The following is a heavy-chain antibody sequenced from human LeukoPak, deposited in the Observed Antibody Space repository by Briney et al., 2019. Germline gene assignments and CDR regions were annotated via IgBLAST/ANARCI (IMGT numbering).Heavy chain of an antibody. J-gene: IGHJ4*02. D-gene: IGHD6-6*01. CDR3: ARSASSSSVRLFDY. CDR2: IYHSGST. Sequence: NPSETLSLTCTVSGGSISSGDYYWSWIRQPPGKGLEWIGEIYHSGSTNYNPSLKSRVTISVDKSKNQFSLKLSSVTAADTAVYYCARSASSSSVRLFDYWGQGTLVTVSS. V-gene: IGHV4-39*07. CDR1: GGSISSGDYY.